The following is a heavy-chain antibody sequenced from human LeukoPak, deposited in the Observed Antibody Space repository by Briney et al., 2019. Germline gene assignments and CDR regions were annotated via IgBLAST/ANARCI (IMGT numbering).Heavy chain of an antibody. Sequence: PGGSLRLSCAASGFTFSSYGMHWVRQAPGKGLEWVANIKEDGSEKNYADSVKGRFTISRDNAKNSLYLQMNSLRGEDTAVYYCARARYSDFWGQGTLVTVSS. CDR3: ARARYSDF. CDR1: GFTFSSYG. J-gene: IGHJ4*02. CDR2: IKEDGSEK. V-gene: IGHV3-7*01.